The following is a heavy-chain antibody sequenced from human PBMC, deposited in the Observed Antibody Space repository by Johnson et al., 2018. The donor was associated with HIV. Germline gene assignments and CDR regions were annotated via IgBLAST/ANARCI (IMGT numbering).Heavy chain of an antibody. CDR1: GITVGTNY. CDR3: ARDLDRSAFDI. CDR2: IFSVGDV. D-gene: IGHD2-2*03. V-gene: IGHV3-66*02. J-gene: IGHJ3*02. Sequence: EVQLVESGGGLVQPGGSLRLSCAASGITVGTNYMSWVRQAPGKGLEWVSVIFSVGDVYYADSVKGRFTISRDNSKNMVYLQMNSLRPEDTAVYYCARDLDRSAFDIWGQGTMVTVSS.